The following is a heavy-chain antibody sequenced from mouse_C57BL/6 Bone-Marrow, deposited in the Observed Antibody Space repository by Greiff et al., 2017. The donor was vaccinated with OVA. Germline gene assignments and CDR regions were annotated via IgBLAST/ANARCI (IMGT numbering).Heavy chain of an antibody. CDR3: ARLPRVTTDVKYYFDY. D-gene: IGHD2-5*01. CDR2: ISSGGSYT. J-gene: IGHJ2*01. V-gene: IGHV5-6*01. CDR1: GFTFSSYG. Sequence: EVKLMESGGDLVKPGGSLKLSCAASGFTFSSYGMSWVRQTPDKRLEWVAPISSGGSYTYYPDRVKGRFTISRDNAKNTLYLQMSSLKSEDTAMYYGARLPRVTTDVKYYFDYWGQGTTLTVAS.